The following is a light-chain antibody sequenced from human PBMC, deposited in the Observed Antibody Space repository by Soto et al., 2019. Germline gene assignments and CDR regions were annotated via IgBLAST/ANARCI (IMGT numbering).Light chain of an antibody. Sequence: VLTQSPATLSVSPGERVTLSCRASQSVSSLLAWYQQKPGQAPRLLIYSTSTRATGIPARFSGSGSGTEFTLTISSLQSEDFAIYYCQPYNNWPLTFGGGTKVEIK. CDR2: STS. CDR1: QSVSSL. CDR3: QPYNNWPLT. J-gene: IGKJ4*01. V-gene: IGKV3-15*01.